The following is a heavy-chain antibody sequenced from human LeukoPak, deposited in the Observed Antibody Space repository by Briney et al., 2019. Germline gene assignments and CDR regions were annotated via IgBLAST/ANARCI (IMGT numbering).Heavy chain of an antibody. CDR2: IHYSGKT. CDR3: ARDYGDHRVDY. V-gene: IGHV4-39*06. D-gene: IGHD4-17*01. J-gene: IGHJ4*02. Sequence: SETLSLTCTVSSGSISSGAYYWGWIRQPPGKGLEWIGTIHYSGKTYYNPTLKSRITISIDTSKKQFALKLSSVTAADTAVYYCARDYGDHRVDYWGQGTLVTVSS. CDR1: SGSISSGAYY.